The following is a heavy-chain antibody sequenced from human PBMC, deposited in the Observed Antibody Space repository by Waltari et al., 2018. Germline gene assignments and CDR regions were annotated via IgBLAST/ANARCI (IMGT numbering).Heavy chain of an antibody. V-gene: IGHV4-39*01. CDR1: AGSISSTTYY. J-gene: IGHJ4*02. CDR2: IYYSGNT. CDR3: AVGRYSSSSSGCYFDY. Sequence: QLQLQESGPGLVKPSETLSLTCTVSAGSISSTTYYWGWIRQPPGKGLEWIGSIYYSGNTYYNPSLKSRVTISVDTSKNQFSLKLSSVTAADTAVYYCAVGRYSSSSSGCYFDYWGQGTLVTVSS. D-gene: IGHD6-6*01.